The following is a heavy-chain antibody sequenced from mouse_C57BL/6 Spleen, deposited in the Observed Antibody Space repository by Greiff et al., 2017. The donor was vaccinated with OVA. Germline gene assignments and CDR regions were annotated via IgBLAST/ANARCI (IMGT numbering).Heavy chain of an antibody. CDR2: ISYDGSN. CDR1: GYSITSGYY. V-gene: IGHV3-6*01. J-gene: IGHJ2*01. Sequence: DVKLVESGPGLVKPSQSLSLTCSVTGYSITSGYYWNWIRQFPGNKLEWMGYISYDGSNNYNPSLKNRISITRDTSKNQFFLKLNSVTTEDTATYYCARDGSGDYAVVAPYYFDYWGQGTTLTVSS. D-gene: IGHD1-1*01. CDR3: ARDGSGDYAVVAPYYFDY.